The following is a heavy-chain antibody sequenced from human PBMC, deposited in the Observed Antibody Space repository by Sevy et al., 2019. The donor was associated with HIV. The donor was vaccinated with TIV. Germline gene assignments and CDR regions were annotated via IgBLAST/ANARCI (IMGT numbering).Heavy chain of an antibody. J-gene: IGHJ4*02. D-gene: IGHD2-21*02. V-gene: IGHV3-30*04. Sequence: GGSLRLSCADSGFTFIDYAMHWVRQAPGKGLEWVAVISEDGSKTYYADSVNGRFTISRDNSKNTLYLQMNSLRADDTAVYYCARGRVTSHYFDYWGQGTLVTVSS. CDR1: GFTFIDYA. CDR3: ARGRVTSHYFDY. CDR2: ISEDGSKT.